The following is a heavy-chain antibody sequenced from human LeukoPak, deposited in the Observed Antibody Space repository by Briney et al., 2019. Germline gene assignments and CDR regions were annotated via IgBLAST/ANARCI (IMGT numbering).Heavy chain of an antibody. J-gene: IGHJ4*02. Sequence: GGSLRLSCAASGFIFSSYTMNWVRQAPGKGLEWVSSIRSSSSYIYYADSVKGRFTISRDNANNSLYLQMNSLRAEDTAVYYCARDPPYCSGGSCYSGYWGQGTLVTVSS. CDR1: GFIFSSYT. V-gene: IGHV3-21*06. CDR2: IRSSSSYI. CDR3: ARDPPYCSGGSCYSGY. D-gene: IGHD2-15*01.